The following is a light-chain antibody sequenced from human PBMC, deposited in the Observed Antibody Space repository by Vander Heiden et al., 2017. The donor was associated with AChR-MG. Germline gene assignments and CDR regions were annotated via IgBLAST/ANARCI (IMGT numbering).Light chain of an antibody. CDR2: AAS. Sequence: DIQLTQSPSFLSASVGDRVTITCRASQGISSYLAWYQQEPGKAPKLLIYAASTLQSGVPSRFSGSGSGTEFTLTISSLQPADFATYYCQQFNSYPLTFGGGTKVEIK. V-gene: IGKV1-9*01. J-gene: IGKJ4*01. CDR3: QQFNSYPLT. CDR1: QGISSY.